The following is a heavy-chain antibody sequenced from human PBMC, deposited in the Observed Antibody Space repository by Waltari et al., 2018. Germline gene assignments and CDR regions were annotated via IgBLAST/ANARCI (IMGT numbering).Heavy chain of an antibody. CDR1: GLSIRGYH. D-gene: IGHD3-16*02. CDR3: ARGYRYDSSGRFYLDH. J-gene: IGHJ4*02. CDR2: FIPLSGSQ. V-gene: IGHV1-69*12. Sequence: QVQLAQSGAEVKSPGSSVTISCKASGLSIRGYHSSWVRQAPGQGLEWMGGFIPLSGSQIYTQKFQGRLTITADGSTRTTVMELTNLRYEDTAVYFCARGYRYDSSGRFYLDHWGQGTPVIVSS.